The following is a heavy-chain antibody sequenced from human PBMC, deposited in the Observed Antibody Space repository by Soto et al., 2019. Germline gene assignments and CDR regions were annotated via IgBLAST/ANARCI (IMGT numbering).Heavy chain of an antibody. CDR1: GFTFSSYS. Sequence: GGSLRLSCAASGFTFSSYSMNWVRQAPGKGLEWVSSIDSKSTYIYYADSVKGRFTISRDSATNTLYLQMHSLRAEDTAVYYCARRRGPERDCSVVSGSSRKEAFDLWGQGTMVTVSS. CDR3: ARRRGPERDCSVVSGSSRKEAFDL. J-gene: IGHJ3*01. V-gene: IGHV3-21*01. CDR2: IDSKSTYI. D-gene: IGHD2-15*01.